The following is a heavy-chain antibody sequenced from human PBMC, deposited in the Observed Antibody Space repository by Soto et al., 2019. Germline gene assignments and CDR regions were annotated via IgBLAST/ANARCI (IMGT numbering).Heavy chain of an antibody. Sequence: QVQLQESGPGLVKPSETLSLTCNVSGCTVNSGSDYCAWIRLPPGKGLAWIAYIYNSGTTFYNPSSESRVSIAIDTSKNQFSMKLNSVTAADTAVYYCARGAGGGYFDFWGQGTLVTVSS. CDR2: IYNSGTT. D-gene: IGHD3-10*01. CDR3: ARGAGGGYFDF. CDR1: GCTVNSGSDY. V-gene: IGHV4-61*01. J-gene: IGHJ4*02.